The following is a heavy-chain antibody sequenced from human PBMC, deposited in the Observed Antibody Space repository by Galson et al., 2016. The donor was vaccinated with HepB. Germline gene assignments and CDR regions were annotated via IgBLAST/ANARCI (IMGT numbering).Heavy chain of an antibody. CDR3: ARGSAGNFWSAYYLDH. J-gene: IGHJ6*02. CDR2: MNPNSGNT. Sequence: SVKVSCKASGYTFTTYNINWVRQATGQGLEWMGWMNPNSGNTGYAQKFQGRVTMTRNTSISTAYMELSSLRSEDTAVYYCARGSAGNFWSAYYLDHWGQGTTVTVSS. D-gene: IGHD3-3*01. V-gene: IGHV1-8*01. CDR1: GYTFTTYN.